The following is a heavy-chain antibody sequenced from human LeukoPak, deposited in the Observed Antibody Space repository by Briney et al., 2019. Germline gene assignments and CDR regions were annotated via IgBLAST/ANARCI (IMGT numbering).Heavy chain of an antibody. V-gene: IGHV3-7*01. CDR2: IKPDGSWE. CDR3: VRDYYYYIDV. Sequence: PGGSLRLSCAASGFTFSSYWMSWVRQAPGKGLEWVANIKPDGSWETYVDSVKGRFTISRDNGKNSLYLQMNSLRAEDTAVFYCVRDYYYYIDVWGKGTTVTVSS. J-gene: IGHJ6*03. CDR1: GFTFSSYW.